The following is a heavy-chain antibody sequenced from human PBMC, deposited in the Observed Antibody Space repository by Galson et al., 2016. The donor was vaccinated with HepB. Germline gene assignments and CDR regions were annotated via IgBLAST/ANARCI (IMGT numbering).Heavy chain of an antibody. Sequence: SVKVSCKASGGTFSSYPIIWVRQAPGQGLEWVGRIIPLVNSAYIAQKFQGRVTTIADKSTTTAYMQLTGLKSEDTAVYYCARATMGTYLIDYWGQGTLVIVSS. CDR3: ARATMGTYLIDY. J-gene: IGHJ4*02. V-gene: IGHV1-69*08. CDR1: GGTFSSYP. D-gene: IGHD4/OR15-4a*01. CDR2: IIPLVNSA.